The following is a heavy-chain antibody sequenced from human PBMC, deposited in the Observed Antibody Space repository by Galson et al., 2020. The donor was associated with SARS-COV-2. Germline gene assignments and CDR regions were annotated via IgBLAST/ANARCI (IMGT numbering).Heavy chain of an antibody. CDR2: IYYSGST. CDR3: ARDMCSSTRCCFKFYCYGMDV. D-gene: IGHD2-2*01. V-gene: IGHV4-39*07. Sequence: SETLTLTCNVSGCSISSSSYYWGWIRQPPGKGLEWIGSIYYSGSTYYNPSLNNRVTISVDTSKNQFSLKLSSVTAADTAVYYCARDMCSSTRCCFKFYCYGMDVWGQGTTVTVSS. J-gene: IGHJ6*02. CDR1: GCSISSSSYY.